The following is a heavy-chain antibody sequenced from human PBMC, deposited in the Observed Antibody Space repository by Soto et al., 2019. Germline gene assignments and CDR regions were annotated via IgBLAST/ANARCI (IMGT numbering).Heavy chain of an antibody. CDR3: ARRYFSSTSCYGQGDYYGMDV. V-gene: IGHV1-18*01. Sequence: QVQLVQSGAEVKKPGASVKVSCKASGYTFTSYGISWVRQAPGQGLEWMGWISAYNGNTNYAQKLQGRVTMTTATSRRKACRGRGSGRSDDTAVYYCARRYFSSTSCYGQGDYYGMDVWGQGTTVTVSS. CDR2: ISAYNGNT. D-gene: IGHD2-2*01. CDR1: GYTFTSYG. J-gene: IGHJ6*02.